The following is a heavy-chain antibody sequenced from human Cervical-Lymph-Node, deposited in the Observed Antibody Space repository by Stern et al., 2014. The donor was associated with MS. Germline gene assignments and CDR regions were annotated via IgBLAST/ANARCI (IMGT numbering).Heavy chain of an antibody. CDR2: ISGSGGST. V-gene: IGHV3-23*04. CDR1: GFTFSSYA. D-gene: IGHD4-17*01. J-gene: IGHJ4*02. Sequence: EVQLVQSGGGLVQPGGPLSLPCAASGFTFSSYAMSWVRRAPGKGLDGVSAISGSGGSTYYADSVKGRFTISRDNSKNTLYLQMNSLRAEDTAVYYCAKSTVTSLSDYWGQGTLVTVSS. CDR3: AKSTVTSLSDY.